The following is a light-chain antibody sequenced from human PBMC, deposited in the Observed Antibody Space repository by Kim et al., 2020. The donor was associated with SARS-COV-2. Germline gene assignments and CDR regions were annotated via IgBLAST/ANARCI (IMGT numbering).Light chain of an antibody. CDR3: HQYYDWPQT. CDR2: GPS. J-gene: IGKJ1*01. V-gene: IGKV3-15*01. Sequence: IVLTQSPAALSVSPGERATLSCRASQTINSSVAWYQHKLGQAPRLLIYGPSTRATGPPARFSGSGSGTEFTLSISSLQSEDSAVYYCHQYYDWPQTFGQGTKVEIK. CDR1: QTINSS.